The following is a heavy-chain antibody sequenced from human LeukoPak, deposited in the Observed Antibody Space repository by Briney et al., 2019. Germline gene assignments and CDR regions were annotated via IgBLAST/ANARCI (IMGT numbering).Heavy chain of an antibody. V-gene: IGHV3-23*01. CDR1: GFTFSSYA. CDR3: AKDEGTSVDGDYFDY. J-gene: IGHJ4*02. D-gene: IGHD3-10*01. Sequence: EGSLRLSCAASGFTFSSYAMSWVRQAPGKGLEWVSAISGSGGSTYYADSVKGRFTISRDNSKNTLYLQMNSLRAEDTAIYYCAKDEGTSVDGDYFDYWGQGTLVTVSS. CDR2: ISGSGGST.